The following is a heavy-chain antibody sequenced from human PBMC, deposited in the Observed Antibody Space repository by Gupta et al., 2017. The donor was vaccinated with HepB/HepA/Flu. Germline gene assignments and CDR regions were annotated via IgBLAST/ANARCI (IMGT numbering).Heavy chain of an antibody. CDR2: IIPIFGTA. Sequence: QVQLVQSGAEVKKPGSSVKVSCNASGGTFSSYAISWVRPAPGHGLEWMGGIIPIFGTANYAQKFQGRVTITADKSTSTAYMELSSLRSEDTAVYYCARGYYYDSSGYFTPKYNWFDPWGQGTLVTVSS. V-gene: IGHV1-69*06. CDR1: GGTFSSYA. CDR3: ARGYYYDSSGYFTPKYNWFDP. J-gene: IGHJ5*02. D-gene: IGHD3-22*01.